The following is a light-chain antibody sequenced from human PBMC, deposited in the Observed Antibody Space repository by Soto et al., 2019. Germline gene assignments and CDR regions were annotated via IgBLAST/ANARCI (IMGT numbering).Light chain of an antibody. CDR1: SGSVSTNYY. Sequence: QTVVTQEPSFSVSPGGTVTLTCGLSSGSVSTNYYPSWYQQTPGQAPRTLIYSTNTRSSGVPDRFSGSILGNKAALTITGAQADDASHYYCVLYMGSGIWVFGGGTKLTV. CDR2: STN. CDR3: VLYMGSGIWV. J-gene: IGLJ3*02. V-gene: IGLV8-61*01.